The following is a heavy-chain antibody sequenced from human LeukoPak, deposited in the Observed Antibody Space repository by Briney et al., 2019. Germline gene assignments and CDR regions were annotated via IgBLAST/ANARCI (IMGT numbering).Heavy chain of an antibody. Sequence: SETLSLTCTVSGGSISSYYWSWIRQPPGKGLEWIGYNYYSGSTNYNPSLKSRVTISVDTSKNQFSLKLSSVTAADTAVYYCARSSTYDSSGYSLDYWGQGTLVTVSS. J-gene: IGHJ4*02. CDR1: GGSISSYY. V-gene: IGHV4-59*01. CDR2: NYYSGST. D-gene: IGHD3-22*01. CDR3: ARSSTYDSSGYSLDY.